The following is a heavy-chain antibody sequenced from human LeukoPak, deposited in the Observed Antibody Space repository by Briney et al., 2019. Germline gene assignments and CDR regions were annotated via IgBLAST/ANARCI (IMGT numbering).Heavy chain of an antibody. V-gene: IGHV4-30-4*01. CDR2: VYYSGST. Sequence: PSQTLSLTCTVSGGSISSGDYYWSWIRQPPGKGLEWIGYVYYSGSTYYNPSLKSRVTISVDKSKNQFSLKLSSVTAADTAVYYCARAAAGIRGAFDIWGQGTMVTVSS. CDR3: ARAAAGIRGAFDI. CDR1: GGSISSGDYY. D-gene: IGHD6-13*01. J-gene: IGHJ3*02.